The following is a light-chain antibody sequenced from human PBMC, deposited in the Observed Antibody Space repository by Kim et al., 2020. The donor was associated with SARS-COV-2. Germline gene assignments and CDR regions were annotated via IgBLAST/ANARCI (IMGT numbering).Light chain of an antibody. V-gene: IGLV2-14*03. CDR2: DVT. J-gene: IGLJ3*02. CDR1: SNDISRYNS. CDR3: ASYTTSNSLV. Sequence: GQGNTITCTGHSNDISRYNSVSWYQLPPGTAPKLLFYDVTKRPSGVSDRFAGSKSGNTASLSISGLQTEDEAEYFCASYTTSNSLVFGGGTKLTVL.